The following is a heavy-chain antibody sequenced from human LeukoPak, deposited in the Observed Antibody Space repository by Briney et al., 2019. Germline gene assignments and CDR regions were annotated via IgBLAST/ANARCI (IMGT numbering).Heavy chain of an antibody. CDR2: ISGSGGST. V-gene: IGHV3-23*01. J-gene: IGHJ4*02. D-gene: IGHD3-22*01. CDR1: GFTFSNYW. CDR3: ASDLGYFRNNFDY. Sequence: PGGSLRLSCAASGFTFSNYWMNWVRQAPGKGLEWVSAISGSGGSTDYADSVKGRFTISRDNSKNTLYLQMNSLRAEDTAVYYCASDLGYFRNNFDYWGQGTLVTVSS.